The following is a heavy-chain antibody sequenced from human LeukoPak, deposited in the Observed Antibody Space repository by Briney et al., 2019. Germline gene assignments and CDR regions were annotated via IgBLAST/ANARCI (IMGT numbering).Heavy chain of an antibody. J-gene: IGHJ4*02. CDR1: GDSISNNY. CDR2: MYNRGST. CDR3: ARAEKAVTGTLEY. V-gene: IGHV4-59*01. D-gene: IGHD6-19*01. Sequence: PSETLSLTCTVSGDSISNNYWSWIRQSPGRKLEWIGYMYNRGSTIYNPSLKSRVTISTDTSKNQFSLRLTSVTAADTAVYYCARAEKAVTGTLEYWGQGTLITVSS.